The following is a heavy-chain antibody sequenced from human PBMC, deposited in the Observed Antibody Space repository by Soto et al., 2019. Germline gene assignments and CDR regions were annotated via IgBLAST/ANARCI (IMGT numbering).Heavy chain of an antibody. J-gene: IGHJ5*02. D-gene: IGHD4-17*01. CDR3: ARTTDYGDNNCFDP. CDR1: GDSVSSSRAA. Sequence: PSQTLSLTCAISGDSVSSSRAAWNWIRQSPSRGLEWLGRTYYRSKWYDDYAVSVKGRISINPDTSKNQFSLHLSSVTPEDTAVYYCARTTDYGDNNCFDPWGQGTLVTVSS. CDR2: TYYRSKWYD. V-gene: IGHV6-1*01.